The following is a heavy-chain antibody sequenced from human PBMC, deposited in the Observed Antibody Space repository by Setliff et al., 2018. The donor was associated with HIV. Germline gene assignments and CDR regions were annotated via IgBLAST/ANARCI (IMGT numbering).Heavy chain of an antibody. CDR2: IYPGDSDT. CDR3: ARRASNASLDY. CDR1: GYTFTSYW. V-gene: IGHV5-51*01. J-gene: IGHJ4*02. Sequence: PGESLKISCKGSGYTFTSYWIGWVRQMPGKGLEWMGIIYPGDSDTRYSPSFQGRVTISANKSINTAYLQWSSLQASDTAMYYCARRASNASLDYWGKGTMVTVSS.